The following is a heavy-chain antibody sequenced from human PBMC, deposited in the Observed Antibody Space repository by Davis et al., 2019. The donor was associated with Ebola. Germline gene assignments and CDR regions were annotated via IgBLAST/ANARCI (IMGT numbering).Heavy chain of an antibody. V-gene: IGHV4-59*11. CDR3: ARGVVTIFGVVYDYYYMDV. CDR1: GGSISSHY. J-gene: IGHJ6*03. D-gene: IGHD3-3*01. CDR2: IYYSGST. Sequence: PSETLSLTCTVSGGSISSHYWSWIRQPPGKGLEWIGYIYYSGSTNYNPSLKSRVTISVDTSKNQFSLKLSSVTAADTAVYYCARGVVTIFGVVYDYYYMDVWGKGTTVTVSS.